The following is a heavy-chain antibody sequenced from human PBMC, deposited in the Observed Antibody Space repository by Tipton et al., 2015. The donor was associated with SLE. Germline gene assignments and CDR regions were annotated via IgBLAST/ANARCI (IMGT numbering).Heavy chain of an antibody. CDR2: IRADGSNK. V-gene: IGHV3-33*01. Sequence: RSLRLSCAASGFTYSGYAMHWVRQAPGKGLEWVAFIRADGSNKDYADSVKGRFTISRDNAKTSLYLQMDGLRVGDTAVYYCVRDGSGWSITWGQGTLVTVSS. CDR1: GFTYSGYA. J-gene: IGHJ5*02. CDR3: VRDGSGWSIT. D-gene: IGHD6-19*01.